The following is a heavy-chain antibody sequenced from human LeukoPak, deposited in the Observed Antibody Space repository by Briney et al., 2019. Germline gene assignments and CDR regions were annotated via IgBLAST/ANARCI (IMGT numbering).Heavy chain of an antibody. V-gene: IGHV3-23*01. CDR2: ISGSGGST. D-gene: IGHD3-9*01. Sequence: GGSLRLSCAASGFTFSSYAMSWVRQAPGKGLERVSAISGSGGSTYYADSVKGRFTISRDNSKNTLYLQMNSLRAEDTAVYYCAKDRGGFDWYQDYWGQGTLVTVSS. J-gene: IGHJ4*02. CDR3: AKDRGGFDWYQDY. CDR1: GFTFSSYA.